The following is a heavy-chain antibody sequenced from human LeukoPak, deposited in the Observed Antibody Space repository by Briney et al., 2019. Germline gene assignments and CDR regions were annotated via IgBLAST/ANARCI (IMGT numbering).Heavy chain of an antibody. Sequence: NPSETLSLTCTVSGGSISSYYWSWIRQPPGKGLEWLGYIYYSGSTNYNPSLKSRVTISVATSKNQFSLKLTSVTAADTAVYYCARTTEGGYTYGYFYYYYMDVWGKGTTVTISS. V-gene: IGHV4-59*01. J-gene: IGHJ6*03. CDR2: IYYSGST. D-gene: IGHD5-18*01. CDR3: ARTTEGGYTYGYFYYYYMDV. CDR1: GGSISSYY.